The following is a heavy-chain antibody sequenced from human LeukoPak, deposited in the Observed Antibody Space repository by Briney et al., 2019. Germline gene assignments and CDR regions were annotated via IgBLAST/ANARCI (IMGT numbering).Heavy chain of an antibody. CDR1: GFTFDDYA. V-gene: IGHV3-9*03. J-gene: IGHJ4*02. D-gene: IGHD4-17*01. CDR2: ISWNSGSI. CDR3: AKSGAPDPSCGDYGHFDY. Sequence: PGRSLRLSCAASGFTFDDYAMHWVRQAPGKGLEWVSGISWNSGSIDYADSVKGRFTISRDNAKNSLYLQMNSLRAEDMALYYCAKSGAPDPSCGDYGHFDYWGQGTLVTVSS.